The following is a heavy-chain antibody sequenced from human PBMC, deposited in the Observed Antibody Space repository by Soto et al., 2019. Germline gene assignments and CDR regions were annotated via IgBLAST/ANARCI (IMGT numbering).Heavy chain of an antibody. Sequence: AASVKVSCKASGYTFTSYAMHWVRQAPGQRLEWMGWINAGNGNTKYSQKFQGRVTITRDTSASTAYMELSSLRSEDTAVYYCARVPPVAGTSFDYWSQGTLVKSPQ. CDR3: ARVPPVAGTSFDY. V-gene: IGHV1-3*01. D-gene: IGHD6-19*01. CDR2: INAGNGNT. J-gene: IGHJ4*02. CDR1: GYTFTSYA.